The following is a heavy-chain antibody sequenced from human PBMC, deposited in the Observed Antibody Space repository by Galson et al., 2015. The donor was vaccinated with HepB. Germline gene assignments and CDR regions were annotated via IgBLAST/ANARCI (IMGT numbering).Heavy chain of an antibody. CDR3: AKDLRKGFWSGELDY. D-gene: IGHD3-3*01. CDR1: GFTFSSYG. J-gene: IGHJ4*02. CDR2: ISYDGSNK. V-gene: IGHV3-30*18. Sequence: SLRLSCAASGFTFSSYGMHWVRQAPGKGLEWVAVISYDGSNKYYADSAKGRFTISRDNSKNTLYLQMNSLRAEDTAVYYCAKDLRKGFWSGELDYWGQGTLVTVSS.